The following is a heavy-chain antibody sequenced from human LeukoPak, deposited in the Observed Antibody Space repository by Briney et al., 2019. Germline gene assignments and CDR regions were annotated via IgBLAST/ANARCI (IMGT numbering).Heavy chain of an antibody. CDR3: ARVAWELLDY. J-gene: IGHJ4*02. CDR1: GYTFTNYF. D-gene: IGHD1-26*01. V-gene: IGHV1-18*04. CDR2: ISAYNGNT. Sequence: ASVKVSCKASGYTFTNYFMHWVRQAPGQGLEWMGWISAYNGNTTYAQKLQGRVTMTTDTSTSTAYMELRSLRSDDTAVYYCARVAWELLDYWGQGTLVTVSS.